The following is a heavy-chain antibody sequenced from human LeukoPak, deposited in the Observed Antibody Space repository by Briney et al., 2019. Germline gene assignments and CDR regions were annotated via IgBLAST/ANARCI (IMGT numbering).Heavy chain of an antibody. Sequence: GGSLRLSCAASGFTFSNHAIHWVREAPGKGLEWVALIWHDGTNKFYADSVKGRFTISRGNPKNTLFLQMNSLRVEDTAVYYCARDPSGFCSTTSCNWAPDYWGQGTLDTVSS. CDR1: GFTFSNHA. D-gene: IGHD2-2*01. V-gene: IGHV3-33*01. J-gene: IGHJ4*02. CDR2: IWHDGTNK. CDR3: ARDPSGFCSTTSCNWAPDY.